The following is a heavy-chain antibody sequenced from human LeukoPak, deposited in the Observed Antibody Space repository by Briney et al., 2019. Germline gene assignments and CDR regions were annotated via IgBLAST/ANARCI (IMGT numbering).Heavy chain of an antibody. J-gene: IGHJ4*02. D-gene: IGHD3-16*02. V-gene: IGHV1-2*02. CDR3: ATTYYDYVWGRYRNEHFDY. Sequence: WASVKVSCKASGYTFTGYYMHWVRQAPGQGLEWMGWINPNSGGTNYAQKFQGRVTMTRDTSISTAYMELSRLRSDDTAVYYCATTYYDYVWGRYRNEHFDYWGQGTLVTVSS. CDR2: INPNSGGT. CDR1: GYTFTGYY.